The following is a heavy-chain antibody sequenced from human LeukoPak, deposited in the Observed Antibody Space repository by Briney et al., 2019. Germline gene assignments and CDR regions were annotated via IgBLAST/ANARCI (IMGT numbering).Heavy chain of an antibody. J-gene: IGHJ4*02. CDR3: ARGNIVATSAKYYFDY. CDR1: GGTFSSYA. D-gene: IGHD5-12*01. V-gene: IGHV1-69*13. Sequence: GASVMVFCKASGGTFSSYASSWVRQALGEGLEWMGGIIPIFGTANYAQKFQGRVTITADESTSTAYMELSSLRSEDTAVYYCARGNIVATSAKYYFDYWGQGTLVTVSS. CDR2: IIPIFGTA.